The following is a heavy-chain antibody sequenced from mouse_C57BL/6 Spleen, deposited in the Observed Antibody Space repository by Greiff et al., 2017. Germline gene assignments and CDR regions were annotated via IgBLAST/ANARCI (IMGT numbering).Heavy chain of an antibody. V-gene: IGHV6-3*01. D-gene: IGHD2-3*01. CDR3: TGDDGYPDY. CDR1: GFTFSNYW. CDR2: IRLKSDNYAT. Sequence: EVKLQESGGGLVQPGGSMKLSCVASGFTFSNYWMNWVRQSPEKGLEWVAQIRLKSDNYATHYAESVKGRFTISRYDSKSSVYLQMNNLRAEDTGIYYCTGDDGYPDYWGQGTTLTVSS. J-gene: IGHJ2*01.